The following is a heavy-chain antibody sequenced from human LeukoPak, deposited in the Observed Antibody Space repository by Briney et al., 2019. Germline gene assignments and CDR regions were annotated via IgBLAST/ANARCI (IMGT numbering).Heavy chain of an antibody. V-gene: IGHV3-21*04. Sequence: GGSLRLSCTASGFTLIKFGLSWVRQAPGKGLEWVASVHTTTTIAAGTTFYADSVKGRFTISGDSSKNTVYLQMNTLRVEDTAVYYCASDFPLYYYYMDVWGKGTTVTVSS. CDR2: VHTTTTIAAGTT. J-gene: IGHJ6*03. CDR3: ASDFPLYYYYMDV. CDR1: GFTLIKFG.